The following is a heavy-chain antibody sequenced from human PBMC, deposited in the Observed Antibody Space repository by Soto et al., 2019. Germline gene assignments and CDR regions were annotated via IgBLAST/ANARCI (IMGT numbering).Heavy chain of an antibody. CDR1: GGSVTSHH. CDR2: TSYTGNT. V-gene: IGHV4-59*02. Sequence: SETLSLTCFVSGGSVTSHHWSWIRQFPGQGLQWIAYTSYTGNTNYNPSLQSRVTMSVDTSKNQFSLKLSSVTAADTAVYYCARDMSPWDIVVVPAADDAFDIWGQGTMVTVSS. CDR3: ARDMSPWDIVVVPAADDAFDI. D-gene: IGHD2-2*01. J-gene: IGHJ3*02.